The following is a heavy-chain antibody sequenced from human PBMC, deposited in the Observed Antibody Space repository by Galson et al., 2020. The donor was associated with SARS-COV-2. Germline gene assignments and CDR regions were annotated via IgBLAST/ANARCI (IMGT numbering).Heavy chain of an antibody. J-gene: IGHJ6*02. Sequence: ASVEVSCKASGYTFTGYYMHWVRQAPGQGLEWMGWINPNSGGTNYAQKFQGRVTMTRDTSISTAYMELSRLRSDDTAVYYCASSIAAAGTLAYYYYGMDVWGQGTTVTVSS. V-gene: IGHV1-2*02. D-gene: IGHD6-13*01. CDR1: GYTFTGYY. CDR2: INPNSGGT. CDR3: ASSIAAAGTLAYYYYGMDV.